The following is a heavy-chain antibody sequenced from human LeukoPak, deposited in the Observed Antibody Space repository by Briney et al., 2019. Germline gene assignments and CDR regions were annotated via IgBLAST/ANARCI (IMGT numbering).Heavy chain of an antibody. Sequence: PGRSLRLSCAASGFTFDDYAMHWVRQAPGKGLEWVSGISWNSGSIGYADSVKGRFTISRDNAKNSLYLQMNSLRAEDTAVYFCAKFEGATIPGWFNDYWGQGILVTVSS. CDR2: ISWNSGSI. CDR1: GFTFDDYA. D-gene: IGHD6-19*01. V-gene: IGHV3-9*01. CDR3: AKFEGATIPGWFNDY. J-gene: IGHJ4*02.